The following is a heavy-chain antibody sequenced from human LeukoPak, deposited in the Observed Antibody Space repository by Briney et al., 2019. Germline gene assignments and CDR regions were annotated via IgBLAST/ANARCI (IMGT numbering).Heavy chain of an antibody. CDR3: ARTMKCTNGVCYTYNFDY. CDR1: GASISGYY. V-gene: IGHV4-4*07. D-gene: IGHD2-8*01. J-gene: IGHJ4*02. CDR2: IYTSGST. Sequence: SETLSLTCNVSGASISGYYWSWIRQPAGKGLEWIGRIYTSGSTNYNPSLRGRVTMSVDTSKNQFSLELSSVTAADTAVYYCARTMKCTNGVCYTYNFDYWGQGTLVTVSS.